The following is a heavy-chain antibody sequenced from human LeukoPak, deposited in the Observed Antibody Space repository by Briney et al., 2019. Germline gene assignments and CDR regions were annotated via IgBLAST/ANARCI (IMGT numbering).Heavy chain of an antibody. D-gene: IGHD3-10*01. V-gene: IGHV4-38-2*02. CDR1: GYSISSGYY. J-gene: IGHJ4*02. CDR3: ARSYGSGSYNY. CDR2: IYHSGST. Sequence: KPSETLSLTCTVSGYSISSGYYWGWIRQPPGKGLEWIGSIYHSGSTYYNPSLKSRVTISVDTSKNQFSLKLSSVTAADTAVYYCARSYGSGSYNYWGQGTLVTVSS.